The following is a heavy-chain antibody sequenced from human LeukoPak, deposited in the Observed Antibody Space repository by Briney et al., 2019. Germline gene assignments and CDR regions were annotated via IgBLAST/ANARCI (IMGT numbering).Heavy chain of an antibody. CDR2: IGTAGGT. D-gene: IGHD3-10*01. J-gene: IGHJ4*02. V-gene: IGHV3-13*01. CDR1: GFTFSSYD. CDR3: ARGGYYGSGSRSFDY. Sequence: PGGSLRLSCAASGFTFSSYDMHWVRQATGKGLEWVSAIGTAGGTYYPGSVKGRFTISRENAKNSLYLQMNSLRAGDTAVYYCARGGYYGSGSRSFDYWGQGTLVTVSS.